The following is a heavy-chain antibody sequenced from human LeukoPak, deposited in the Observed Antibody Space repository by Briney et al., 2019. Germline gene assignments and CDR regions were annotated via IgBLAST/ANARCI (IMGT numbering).Heavy chain of an antibody. CDR2: IFGNGDTT. CDR1: GFSFSSYA. Sequence: GGSLRLSCAASGFSFSSYAMNWVRQAPGKGLEWVSIIFGNGDTTYYADSVKGRFTVSRDNSKDTLYLQMNGLRPDDTAIYYCAKRNTMVRGGPCFDYWGQGLLVTVSS. D-gene: IGHD3-10*01. CDR3: AKRNTMVRGGPCFDY. J-gene: IGHJ4*02. V-gene: IGHV3-23*01.